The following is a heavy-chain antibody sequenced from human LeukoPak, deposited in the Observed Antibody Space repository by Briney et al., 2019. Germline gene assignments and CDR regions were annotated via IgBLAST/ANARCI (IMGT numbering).Heavy chain of an antibody. D-gene: IGHD1-26*01. Sequence: GGSLRLSCVASGFTFNNYAMHWVRQAPGKGLEWVSTINGNGAATYYADSFEGRFLISRDDSKSTVYLRMNKLRVEDSGLYYCANGLAASGNFLLRDYYYFIDVWGKGTTVIVS. J-gene: IGHJ6*03. V-gene: IGHV3-23*01. CDR1: GFTFNNYA. CDR2: INGNGAAT. CDR3: ANGLAASGNFLLRDYYYFIDV.